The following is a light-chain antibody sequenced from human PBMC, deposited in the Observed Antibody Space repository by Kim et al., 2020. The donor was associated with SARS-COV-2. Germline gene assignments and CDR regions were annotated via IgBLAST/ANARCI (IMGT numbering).Light chain of an antibody. CDR3: AAWDDSLNGPV. CDR1: SSNIASNT. CDR2: SNN. Sequence: QRVTISCSGSSSNIASNTVSWYRQLPGTAPNLLIYSNNQRPSGVPDRFSGSKSGTSASLAISGLQSEDEADYYCAAWDDSLNGPVFGGGTKLTVL. J-gene: IGLJ3*02. V-gene: IGLV1-44*01.